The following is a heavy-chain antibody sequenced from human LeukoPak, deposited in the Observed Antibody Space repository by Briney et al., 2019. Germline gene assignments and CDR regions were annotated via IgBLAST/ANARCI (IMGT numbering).Heavy chain of an antibody. Sequence: GGSLRLSCAAPGFTFGAYALSWVRQAPGKGLEWISQISASSNYKYYADSVRGRFAISRDNSQSTLFLHMNSLRAEDTAIYYCTRGQRSCNSASCHLWYFDLWGRGTLVSVSS. CDR2: ISASSNYK. D-gene: IGHD2-2*01. CDR3: TRGQRSCNSASCHLWYFDL. J-gene: IGHJ2*01. V-gene: IGHV3-23*01. CDR1: GFTFGAYA.